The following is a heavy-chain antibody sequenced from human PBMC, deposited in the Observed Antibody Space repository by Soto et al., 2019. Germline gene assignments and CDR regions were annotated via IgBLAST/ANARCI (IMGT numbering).Heavy chain of an antibody. Sequence: EVQLLESGGGLVQPGGSLRLSCAASGFTFSSYAMSWVRQAPGKGLEWVSAISGSGGSTYYADSVKGRFTISRDNSKNTLYLQKNSLRAEETAVYDCATDGDFWGMRPIDYWGQGTLVTVSS. J-gene: IGHJ4*02. CDR3: ATDGDFWGMRPIDY. V-gene: IGHV3-23*01. CDR2: ISGSGGST. CDR1: GFTFSSYA. D-gene: IGHD3-3*01.